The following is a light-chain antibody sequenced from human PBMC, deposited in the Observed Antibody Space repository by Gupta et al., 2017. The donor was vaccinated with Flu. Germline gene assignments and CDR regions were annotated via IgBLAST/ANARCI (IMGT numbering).Light chain of an antibody. V-gene: IGKV3-20*01. CDR1: ETVTNSH. J-gene: IGKJ1*01. CDR2: GAS. Sequence: DIVLKQSPGPLSLSPGEGVPLSCRASETVTNSHLAWYQQRPGQPPRLLIYGASSRASGIPDRFSGSGSGTDFTLAISRLEPEDFAVYFCQQYDTSPETFGQGTKVEI. CDR3: QQYDTSPET.